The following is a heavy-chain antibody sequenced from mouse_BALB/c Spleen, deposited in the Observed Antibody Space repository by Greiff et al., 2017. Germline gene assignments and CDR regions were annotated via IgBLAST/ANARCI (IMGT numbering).Heavy chain of an antibody. CDR3: ARGGYDYDVGYFDV. Sequence: VQLKQSGTVLARPGASVKMSCKASGYTFTSYWMHWVKQRPGQGLEWIGAIYPGNSDTSYNQKFKGKATMTVDKSSSTAYMELARLTSEDSAIYYCARGGYDYDVGYFDVWGAGTTVTVSS. CDR1: GYTFTSYW. V-gene: IGHV1-5*01. J-gene: IGHJ1*01. D-gene: IGHD2-4*01. CDR2: IYPGNSDT.